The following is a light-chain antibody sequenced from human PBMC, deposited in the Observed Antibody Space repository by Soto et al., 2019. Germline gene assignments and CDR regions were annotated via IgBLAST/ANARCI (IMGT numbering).Light chain of an antibody. Sequence: DVQMTQAPSSLSASVGDRVTVTCRAIQSISSYLNWYQQKPGKAPKLLICAASSLQSGVPSRFSGSGSGTDFTLTISSLQPEDFATYYCQQSYSTLGTFGQGTKV. CDR1: QSISSY. CDR2: AAS. J-gene: IGKJ1*01. V-gene: IGKV1-39*01. CDR3: QQSYSTLGT.